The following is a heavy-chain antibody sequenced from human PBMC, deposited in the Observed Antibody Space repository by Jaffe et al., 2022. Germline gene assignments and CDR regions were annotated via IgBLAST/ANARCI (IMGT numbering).Heavy chain of an antibody. Sequence: QLQLQESGSGLVKPSQTLSLTCAVSGGSISSGGYSWSWIRQPPGKGLEWIGYIYHSGSTYYNPSLKSRVTISVDRSKNQFSLKLSSVTAADTAVYYCARAAGHYYYYYYMDVWGKGTTVTVSS. CDR3: ARAAGHYYYYYYMDV. D-gene: IGHD3-10*01. CDR1: GGSISSGGYS. J-gene: IGHJ6*03. V-gene: IGHV4-30-2*01. CDR2: IYHSGST.